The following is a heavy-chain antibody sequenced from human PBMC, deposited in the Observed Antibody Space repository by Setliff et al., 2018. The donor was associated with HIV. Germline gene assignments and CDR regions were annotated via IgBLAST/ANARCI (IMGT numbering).Heavy chain of an antibody. V-gene: IGHV4-61*02. Sequence: PSETLSLTCTVSGGSISSGSYYWSWIRQPAGKGLEWIGRIYTSGSTKYNPSLKSRVTISVDTSKNQFSLKLSSVTAADTAVYYCARGVYYDSSGLDAFDIWGQGTMVTVSS. CDR1: GGSISSGSYY. CDR2: IYTSGST. D-gene: IGHD3-22*01. CDR3: ARGVYYDSSGLDAFDI. J-gene: IGHJ3*02.